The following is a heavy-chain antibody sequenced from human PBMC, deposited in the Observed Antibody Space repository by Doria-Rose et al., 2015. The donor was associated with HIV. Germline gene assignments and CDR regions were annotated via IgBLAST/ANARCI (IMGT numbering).Heavy chain of an antibody. CDR3: ARIKSSRWYHKYYFDF. V-gene: IGHV2-26*01. D-gene: IGHD6-13*01. CDR1: GVSLSSPGMG. J-gene: IGHJ4*02. Sequence: SGPVLVKPTETLTLTCTVSGVSLSSPGMGVSWIRQPPGKALEWLANIFTDDERYYTTSLKNRLTISRGTSKSQVVLTMTDMDPVDAATYYCARIKSSRWYHKYYFDFWGQGTLVIVSA. CDR2: IFTDDER.